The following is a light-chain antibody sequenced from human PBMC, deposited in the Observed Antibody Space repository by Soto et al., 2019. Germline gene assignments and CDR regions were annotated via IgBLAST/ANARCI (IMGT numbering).Light chain of an antibody. CDR2: WAS. V-gene: IGKV4-1*01. Sequence: DIVMTQSPDSLAVSLGERATINCKSSQSVLYSSNNKNYLAWYQQKPGQPPKLLIYWASTRESGVPDRFSGSGSGTDFPLTISSLQAEDVAVYYCQQGFTFGPGTKVDIK. CDR3: QQGFT. J-gene: IGKJ3*01. CDR1: QSVLYSSNNKNY.